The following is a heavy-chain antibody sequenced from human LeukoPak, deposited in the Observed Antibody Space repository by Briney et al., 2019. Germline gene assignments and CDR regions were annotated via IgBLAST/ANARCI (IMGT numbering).Heavy chain of an antibody. CDR2: ISSSSSYI. V-gene: IGHV3-21*01. CDR3: ARDSVVGYSSSWTGDY. Sequence: PEGSLRLSCAASGFTFSSYSMNWVSQAPGKGLEWVSSISSSSSYIYYADSVKGRFTISRDNAKNSLYLQMNSLRAEDTAVYYCARDSVVGYSSSWTGDYWGQGTLVTVSS. J-gene: IGHJ4*02. D-gene: IGHD6-13*01. CDR1: GFTFSSYS.